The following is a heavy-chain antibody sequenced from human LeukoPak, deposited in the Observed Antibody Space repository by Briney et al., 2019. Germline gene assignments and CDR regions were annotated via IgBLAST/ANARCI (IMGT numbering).Heavy chain of an antibody. D-gene: IGHD5-12*01. CDR3: ARGGYDSGGYFDY. J-gene: IGHJ4*02. CDR1: GFTVSSNY. CDR2: IYSGGST. Sequence: GGSLRLSCAASGFTVSSNYMSWVRQAPGKGLEWVSVIYSGGSTYYADSVKGRFTISRDNSKNTLYLQINSLRAEEAAVYYCARGGYDSGGYFDYWGQGTLVTVSS. V-gene: IGHV3-53*01.